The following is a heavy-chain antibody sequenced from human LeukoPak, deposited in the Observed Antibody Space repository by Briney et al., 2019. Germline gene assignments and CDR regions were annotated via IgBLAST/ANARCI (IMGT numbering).Heavy chain of an antibody. CDR2: IRYDGTNK. CDR1: GFTFSRYG. J-gene: IGHJ4*02. CDR3: ARWTTTFLDY. V-gene: IGHV3-30*02. D-gene: IGHD1-1*01. Sequence: GGSLRLSCAASGFTFSRYGVHWFRQAPGKGLEWVAFIRYDGTNKYYRDSVRGRFTISRDNSKNTLYLQMNSLRSEDTAVYYCARWTTTFLDYWGQGTLVTVSS.